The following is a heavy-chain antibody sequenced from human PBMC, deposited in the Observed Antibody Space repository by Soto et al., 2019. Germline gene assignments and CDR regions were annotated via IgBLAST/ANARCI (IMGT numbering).Heavy chain of an antibody. CDR2: MNPNSGNT. J-gene: IGHJ6*03. D-gene: IGHD3-3*01. V-gene: IGHV1-8*01. CDR1: GYTFTSYD. CDR3: FTTYYDFWSGYNYYYMDV. Sequence: ASVKVSCKASGYTFTSYDINWVRQATGQGLEWMGWMNPNSGNTGYAQKFQGRVTKTRNTSISTAYMELSSLRSEDTAVYYCFTTYYDFWSGYNYYYMDVWGKGTTVTVSS.